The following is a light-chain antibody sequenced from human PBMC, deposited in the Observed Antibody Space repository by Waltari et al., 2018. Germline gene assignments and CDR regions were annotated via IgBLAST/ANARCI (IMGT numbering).Light chain of an antibody. CDR2: ATS. CDR3: QQSYS. Sequence: DIQMTQSRSSLSASVGDRVTITCRASQSSSDHLNWYQQKPGNAPKLLIYATSTLQSGVPSRFSGSGSVTDFALTISSLQPEDFANYYCQQSYSFGQGTRLEIK. V-gene: IGKV1-39*01. CDR1: QSSSDH. J-gene: IGKJ5*01.